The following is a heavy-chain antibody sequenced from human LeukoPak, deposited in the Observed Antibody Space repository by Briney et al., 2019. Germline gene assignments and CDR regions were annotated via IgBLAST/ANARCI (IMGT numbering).Heavy chain of an antibody. D-gene: IGHD1-26*01. J-gene: IGHJ6*03. V-gene: IGHV3-21*01. CDR2: ITSSSSYK. CDR1: GFTFSNYN. CDR3: ARDPYSGAYYEGYYYYYMDV. Sequence: GGSPRLSCAAPGFTFSNYNMNWVRQAPGKGLEWISSITSSSSYKFYADSVKGRFTISRDNAKNSLYLQMNSLRAEDTAVYYCARDPYSGAYYEGYYYYYMDVWGKGTTVTVSS.